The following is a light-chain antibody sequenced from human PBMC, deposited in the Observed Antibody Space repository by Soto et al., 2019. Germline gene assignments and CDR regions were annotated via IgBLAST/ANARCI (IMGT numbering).Light chain of an antibody. Sequence: QTVVTQSSSASASLGSSVKLTCTLSSGRSSYSIAWHQQQPGKAPRYLMKVEGSGNYNKGSEVPDRFSGSSSGADRYLTISNLQFEDEADYYCETWDSNTWVFGGGTKLTVL. V-gene: IGLV4-60*02. CDR3: ETWDSNTWV. CDR2: VEGSGNY. CDR1: SGRSSYS. J-gene: IGLJ3*02.